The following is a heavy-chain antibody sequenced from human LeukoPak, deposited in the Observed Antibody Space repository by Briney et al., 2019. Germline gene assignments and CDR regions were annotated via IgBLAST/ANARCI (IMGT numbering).Heavy chain of an antibody. CDR2: INHSGST. Sequence: SETLSLTCAVYGGSFSGYYWSWIRQPPGKGLEWIGEINHSGSTNYNPSLKSRATISVDTSKNQFSLKLSSVTAADTAVYYCARGACSSTSCYGLDIWGQGTMVTVSS. CDR1: GGSFSGYY. J-gene: IGHJ3*02. V-gene: IGHV4-34*01. D-gene: IGHD2-2*01. CDR3: ARGACSSTSCYGLDI.